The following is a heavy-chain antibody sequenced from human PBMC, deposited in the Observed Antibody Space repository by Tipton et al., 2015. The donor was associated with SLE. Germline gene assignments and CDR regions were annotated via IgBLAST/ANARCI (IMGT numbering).Heavy chain of an antibody. J-gene: IGHJ5*02. V-gene: IGHV4-34*01. CDR2: INHSGST. CDR1: TGSFSGYY. CDR3: AREASYCGGDCYPSWFDP. Sequence: AGLVKPSETLSLTCTVYTGSFSGYYWSWIRQPPGKGLEWIGEINHSGSTNYNPSLKSRVTISVDTSKNQFSLKLSSVTAADTAVYYCAREASYCGGDCYPSWFDPWGQGTLVTVSS. D-gene: IGHD2-21*01.